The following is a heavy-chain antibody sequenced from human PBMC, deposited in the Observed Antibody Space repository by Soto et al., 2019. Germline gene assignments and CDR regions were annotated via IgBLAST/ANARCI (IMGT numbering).Heavy chain of an antibody. Sequence: SVKVSCKASGRTFSSYAISWVRQAPGQGLKWIGEIIPIFGTANYAQKLQGRVTITADESTSTAYMELSSLRSEDTAVYYCARDNPYCCSTSCYLRPDYYYYYGMDVWGQGTTVTVSS. D-gene: IGHD2-2*01. CDR2: IIPIFGTA. J-gene: IGHJ6*02. V-gene: IGHV1-69*13. CDR1: GRTFSSYA. CDR3: ARDNPYCCSTSCYLRPDYYYYYGMDV.